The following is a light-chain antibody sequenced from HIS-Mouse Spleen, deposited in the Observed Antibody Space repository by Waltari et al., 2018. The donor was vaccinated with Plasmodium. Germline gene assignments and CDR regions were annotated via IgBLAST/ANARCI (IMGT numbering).Light chain of an antibody. CDR3: QAWDSSTVV. CDR1: KLGDKY. Sequence: SYELTQPPSVSVSPGQTASITCSGAKLGDKYACWYQQKPGQSPVLVIYRDSKRPSGSPERFSGSNSGNTATLTISGTQAMDEADYYCQAWDSSTVVFGGGTKLTVL. CDR2: RDS. V-gene: IGLV3-1*01. J-gene: IGLJ2*01.